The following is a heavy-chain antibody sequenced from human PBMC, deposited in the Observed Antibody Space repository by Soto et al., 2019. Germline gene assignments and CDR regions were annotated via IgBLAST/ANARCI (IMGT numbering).Heavy chain of an antibody. D-gene: IGHD2-21*02. Sequence: QVQLVQSGAEVKKPGSSVKVSCKASGGTFSSYAISWVRQAPGQGLEWMGGIIPIFGTATYAQKFQGRVTITADESTSTAYMELSSLRSEDTVVYYCARTDCGGDCYHWYFDLWGRGTLVTVSS. V-gene: IGHV1-69*01. CDR3: ARTDCGGDCYHWYFDL. CDR2: IIPIFGTA. CDR1: GGTFSSYA. J-gene: IGHJ2*01.